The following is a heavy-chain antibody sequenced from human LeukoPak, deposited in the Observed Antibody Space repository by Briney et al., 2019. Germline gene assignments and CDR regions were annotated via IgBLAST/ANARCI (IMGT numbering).Heavy chain of an antibody. V-gene: IGHV1-69*04. J-gene: IGHJ6*02. CDR3: ARGGGRWLQLSVADYYGMDV. CDR1: GGTFSSYA. D-gene: IGHD5-24*01. CDR2: FIPFLGIT. Sequence: SVKVSCKASGGTFSSYAISWVGQAPGKGLEWLGRFIPFLGITNYAQKFQGRVTITADKSTSTADMELSSLRSEDTAVYYCARGGGRWLQLSVADYYGMDVWGRGTTVTVSS.